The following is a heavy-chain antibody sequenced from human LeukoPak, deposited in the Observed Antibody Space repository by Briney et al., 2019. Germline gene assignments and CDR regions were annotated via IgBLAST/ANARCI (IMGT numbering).Heavy chain of an antibody. V-gene: IGHV3-30*02. Sequence: GGSLRLSCAASGFTFGGSDMHWVRQAPGKGLEWLALIRFDGSNEYYADSVKGRFAISRDNSKNALYLQMNGLRPEDTAVYYCANDPFYDFWSGYSDFDYWGQGTLVTVSS. D-gene: IGHD3-3*01. J-gene: IGHJ4*02. CDR3: ANDPFYDFWSGYSDFDY. CDR2: IRFDGSNE. CDR1: GFTFGGSD.